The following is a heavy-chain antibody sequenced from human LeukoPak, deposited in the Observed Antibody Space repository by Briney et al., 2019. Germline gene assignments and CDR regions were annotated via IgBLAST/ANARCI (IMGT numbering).Heavy chain of an antibody. CDR1: GYTFTGYY. J-gene: IGHJ4*02. CDR3: ARDTYYYDSSGQGKRVFDY. V-gene: IGHV1-2*02. Sequence: ASVKVSCKASGYTFTGYYMHWVRQAPGQGLEWMGWINPNSGGTNYAQKFQGRVTMTRDTSISTVYMELSSLRSEDTAVYYCARDTYYYDSSGQGKRVFDYWGQGTLVTVSS. D-gene: IGHD3-22*01. CDR2: INPNSGGT.